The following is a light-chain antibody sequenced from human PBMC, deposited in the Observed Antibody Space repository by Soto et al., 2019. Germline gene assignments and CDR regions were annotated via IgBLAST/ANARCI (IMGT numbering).Light chain of an antibody. CDR3: QQYNSYPWT. CDR2: KAS. CDR1: QSISTW. J-gene: IGKJ2*02. V-gene: IGKV1-5*03. Sequence: DIQMTQSPSTLSASVGDRVTITCRASQSISTWLAWYQQEPGKAPKLLIHKASSLQSGVPSRFSGSGSGTDFTLTISSLHPDDFATYYCQQYNSYPWTFGQGTKLEIK.